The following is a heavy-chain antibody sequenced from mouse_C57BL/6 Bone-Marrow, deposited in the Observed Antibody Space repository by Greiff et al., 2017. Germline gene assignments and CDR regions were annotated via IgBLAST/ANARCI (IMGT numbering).Heavy chain of an antibody. D-gene: IGHD1-1*01. J-gene: IGHJ1*03. CDR3: ARNCGSSYWYFEV. CDR2: INPYNGDT. Sequence: EVQLQQSGPELVKPGDSVKISCKASGYSFTGYFMNWVMQSHGKSLEWIGRINPYNGDTFYNQKFKGKATLTVDKSSSTAHMELRSLTSEDSAVYYCARNCGSSYWYFEVWGTGTTVTVSS. V-gene: IGHV1-20*01. CDR1: GYSFTGYF.